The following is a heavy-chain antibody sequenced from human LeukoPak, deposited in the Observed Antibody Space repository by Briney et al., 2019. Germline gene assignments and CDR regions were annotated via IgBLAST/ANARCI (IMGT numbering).Heavy chain of an antibody. Sequence: KAGGSLRLSCAASGFTFSDYYMSWIRQAPGKGLEWVSYISSSGSTIYYADSVKGRFTISRDNAKNSLYLQMNSLRAEDTAVYYCARDRLKTYYDSSGSLYWGQGTLVTVSS. J-gene: IGHJ4*02. CDR3: ARDRLKTYYDSSGSLY. CDR1: GFTFSDYY. V-gene: IGHV3-11*01. D-gene: IGHD3-22*01. CDR2: ISSSGSTI.